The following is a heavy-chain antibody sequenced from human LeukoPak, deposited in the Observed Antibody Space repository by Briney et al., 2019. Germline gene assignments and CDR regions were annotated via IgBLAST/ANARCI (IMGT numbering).Heavy chain of an antibody. CDR1: GGSISTYY. CDR2: IYYSGYT. D-gene: IGHD1-26*01. V-gene: IGHV4-59*08. CDR3: SRQERWERPMFFDY. J-gene: IGHJ4*02. Sequence: SETLSLTCTFSGGSISTYYWSWIRQPPGKGLEWIGYIYYSGYTNYNPSLKSRVTISIDTSKNQFSLKLSSVTAADTAVYYCSRQERWERPMFFDYWGQGTLVTVSS.